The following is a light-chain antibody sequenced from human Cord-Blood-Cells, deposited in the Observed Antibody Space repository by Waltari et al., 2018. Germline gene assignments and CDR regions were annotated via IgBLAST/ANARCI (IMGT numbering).Light chain of an antibody. J-gene: IGLJ2*01. CDR3: CSYAGSSTVV. CDR1: SSDVGGYNL. V-gene: IGLV2-23*01. CDR2: EGS. Sequence: QSALTQPASVYGSPGQSITISSTGTSSDVGGYNLVSWYQQHPGKAPKLMIYEGSKRPSGVSNRFSGSKSGTTASLTISGIQAEDEADYYCCSYAGSSTVVFGGGTKLTVL.